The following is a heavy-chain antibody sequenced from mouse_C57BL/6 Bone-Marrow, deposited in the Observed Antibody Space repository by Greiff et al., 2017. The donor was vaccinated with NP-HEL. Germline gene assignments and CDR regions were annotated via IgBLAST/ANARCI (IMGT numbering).Heavy chain of an antibody. CDR2: IYWDDDK. Sequence: QVTLKESGPGILQSSQTLSLTCSFSGFSLSTSGMGVSWIRQPSGKGLEWLAHIYWDDDKRYNPSLKSRLTISKDTSRNQVFLKITSVDTADTATYYCARPYYGSSYGFAYWGQGTLVTVSA. V-gene: IGHV8-12*01. D-gene: IGHD1-1*01. J-gene: IGHJ3*01. CDR3: ARPYYGSSYGFAY. CDR1: GFSLSTSGMG.